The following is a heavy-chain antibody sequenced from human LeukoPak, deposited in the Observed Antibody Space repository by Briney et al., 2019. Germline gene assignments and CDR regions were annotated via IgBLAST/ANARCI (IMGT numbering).Heavy chain of an antibody. Sequence: ASVKVSCKASGYTFTSHGISWVRQAPGQGLEWMGWISAYNGNTNYAQKLQGRVTMTTDTSTSTAYMELRSLRSDDTAVYYCARDYSSSWYEGGSEWFDPWGQGTLVTVSS. V-gene: IGHV1-18*04. CDR2: ISAYNGNT. D-gene: IGHD6-13*01. CDR3: ARDYSSSWYEGGSEWFDP. CDR1: GYTFTSHG. J-gene: IGHJ5*02.